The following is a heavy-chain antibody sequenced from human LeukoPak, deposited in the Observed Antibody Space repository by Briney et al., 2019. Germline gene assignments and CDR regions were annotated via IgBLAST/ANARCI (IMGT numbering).Heavy chain of an antibody. V-gene: IGHV3-30-3*01. D-gene: IGHD4-17*01. CDR2: ISYDGSNK. J-gene: IGHJ4*02. Sequence: GRSLRLSCAASGFTFSSYAMHWVRQAPGKGLELVAVISYDGSNKYYADSVKGRFTISRDNSKNTLYLQMNSLRAEDTAVYYCARSGLKPSYGAFDYWGQGTLVTVSS. CDR3: ARSGLKPSYGAFDY. CDR1: GFTFSSYA.